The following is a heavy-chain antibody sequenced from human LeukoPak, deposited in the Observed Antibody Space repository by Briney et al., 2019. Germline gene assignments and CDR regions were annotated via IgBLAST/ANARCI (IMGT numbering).Heavy chain of an antibody. CDR3: ARRSAYSNYWDY. Sequence: GGSLRLSCAASGFTFSSYWTSWVRQAPGKGLEWVANIKQDGSEKYYVDSVKGRFTISRDNAKNSLYLQMNSLRAEDTAVYYCARRSAYSNYWDYWGQGTLVTVSS. CDR1: GFTFSSYW. J-gene: IGHJ4*02. D-gene: IGHD4-11*01. V-gene: IGHV3-7*01. CDR2: IKQDGSEK.